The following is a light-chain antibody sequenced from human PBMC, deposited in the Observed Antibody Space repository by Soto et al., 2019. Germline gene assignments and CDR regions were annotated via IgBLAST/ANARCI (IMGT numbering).Light chain of an antibody. CDR3: QQRSSWPPTIT. CDR1: QSVSTY. J-gene: IGKJ5*01. Sequence: EIVLTQYPATLSLSPGERYTRSRVAIQSVSTYLAWYQQRPGQAPSVLIYDASYSATDIPPTFSGSGSGTDFTLTISSLEPEDFAVYYCQQRSSWPPTITFGQGTRLDIK. CDR2: DAS. V-gene: IGKV3-11*01.